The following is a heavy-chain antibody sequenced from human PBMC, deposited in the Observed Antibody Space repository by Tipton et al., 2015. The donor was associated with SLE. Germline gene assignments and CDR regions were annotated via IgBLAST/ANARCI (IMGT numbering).Heavy chain of an antibody. D-gene: IGHD3-22*01. CDR1: GFTFSSYE. CDR2: ISSSGSTI. CDR3: ARRGYYDSSGYYHY. J-gene: IGHJ4*02. Sequence: SLRLSCAASGFTFSSYEMNWVRQAPGKGLEWVSYISSSGSTIYYADSVKGRFTISRDNAKNSLYLQMNSLRAEDTAVYYCARRGYYDSSGYYHYWGQGTLVTVSS. V-gene: IGHV3-48*03.